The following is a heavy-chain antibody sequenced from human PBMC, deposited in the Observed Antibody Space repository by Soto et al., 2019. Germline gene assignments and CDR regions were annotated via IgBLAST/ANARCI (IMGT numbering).Heavy chain of an antibody. CDR2: IDPSDSYT. CDR1: GYSFTSYW. D-gene: IGHD1-1*01. V-gene: IGHV5-10-1*01. Sequence: PGGSLKISCKVSGYSFTSYWISGVRQMPGKGLEWMGRIDPSDSYTNYSPSFQGHVTISADKSISTAYLQWSSLKASDTAMYYCAISRGTWMPHLYYYYYGMDVWGQGTTVTVSS. J-gene: IGHJ6*02. CDR3: AISRGTWMPHLYYYYYGMDV.